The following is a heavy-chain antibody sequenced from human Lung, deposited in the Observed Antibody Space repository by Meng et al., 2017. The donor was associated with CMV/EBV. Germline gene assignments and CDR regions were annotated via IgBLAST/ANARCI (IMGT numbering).Heavy chain of an antibody. CDR2: TYYRSKWYH. CDR3: ARGINGGCGD. D-gene: IGHD4-23*01. V-gene: IGHV6-1*01. J-gene: IGHJ4*02. CDR1: GDIVSSNSAA. Sequence: VHLHQYGPGLVNPSQTLHLTCAIPGDIVSSNSAAWHWIRQSPSRGLEWLGRTYYRSKWYHEYAVSVKSRITISPDTPKNQFSLQLNSMTPEDTAVYYCARGINGGCGDWGQGTLVTVSS.